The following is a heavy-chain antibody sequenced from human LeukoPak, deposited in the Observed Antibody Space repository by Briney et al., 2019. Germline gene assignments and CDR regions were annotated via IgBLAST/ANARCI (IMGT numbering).Heavy chain of an antibody. CDR3: VRGLGD. V-gene: IGHV3-74*01. Sequence: SLSLSSAAAVFTLRGYWMHWVRQGTGHGLVWVSRISADGRSSCYADSVKGRFTICRDTAKNALYLQMDSLRVEDTAVYYCVRGLGDWGQGTLVTVS. J-gene: IGHJ4*02. D-gene: IGHD1-26*01. CDR1: VFTLRGYW. CDR2: ISADGRSS.